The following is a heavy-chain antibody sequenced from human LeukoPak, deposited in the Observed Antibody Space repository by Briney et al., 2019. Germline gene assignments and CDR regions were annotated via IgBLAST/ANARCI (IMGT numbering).Heavy chain of an antibody. D-gene: IGHD2-15*01. J-gene: IGHJ4*02. CDR3: ARAVGIVVVVVATLDY. CDR2: INPSGGST. V-gene: IGHV1-46*01. Sequence: ASVKDSFKASGYTFTNNYMHWVRPAPGQGLEWMGIINPSGGSTNYAQKFQGRVTMTRDTSTSTVYMELSGLRSEDTAVYYCARAVGIVVVVVATLDYWGQGTLVTVSS. CDR1: GYTFTNNY.